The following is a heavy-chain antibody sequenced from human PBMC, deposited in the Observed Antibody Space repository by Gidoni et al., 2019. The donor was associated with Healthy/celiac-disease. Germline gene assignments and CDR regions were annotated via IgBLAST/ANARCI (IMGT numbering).Heavy chain of an antibody. CDR1: GFTFSSYG. Sequence: QVQLVESGGGVVQPVRSLRLYCAASGFTFSSYGMHWVRQAPGKGLEWVAVIWYDGSNKYYADSVKGRFTISRDNSKNTLYLQMNSLRAEDTAVYYCATVYAPDLNDKYYYYGMDVWGQGTTVTVSS. J-gene: IGHJ6*02. CDR2: IWYDGSNK. V-gene: IGHV3-33*01. CDR3: ATVYAPDLNDKYYYYGMDV. D-gene: IGHD1-1*01.